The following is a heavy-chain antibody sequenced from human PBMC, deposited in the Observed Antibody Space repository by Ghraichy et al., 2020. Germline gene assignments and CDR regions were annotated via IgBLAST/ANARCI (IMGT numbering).Heavy chain of an antibody. CDR3: ARLRIAAPLYYYYGMDV. V-gene: IGHV4-59*08. Sequence: SETLSLTCTVSGGSISSYYWSWIRQPPGKGLEWIGYIYYSGSTNYNPSLKSRVTISVDTSKNQFSLKLSSVTAADTAVYYCARLRIAAPLYYYYGMDVWGQGTTVTVSS. CDR1: GGSISSYY. J-gene: IGHJ6*02. CDR2: IYYSGST. D-gene: IGHD6-13*01.